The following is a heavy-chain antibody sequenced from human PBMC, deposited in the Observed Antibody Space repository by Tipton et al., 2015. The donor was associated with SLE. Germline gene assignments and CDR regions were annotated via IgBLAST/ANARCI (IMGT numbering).Heavy chain of an antibody. CDR3: ARGDYYDSSGHDAFDI. CDR1: GGSFSGYY. J-gene: IGHJ3*02. CDR2: IYTSGST. V-gene: IGHV4-59*10. Sequence: TLSLTCAVYGGSFSGYYWSWIRQPAGKGLEWIGHIYTSGSTNYNPPLKSRVTISVDTSKNQFSLKLSSVTAADTAVYYCARGDYYDSSGHDAFDIWGQGTMVTVSS. D-gene: IGHD3-22*01.